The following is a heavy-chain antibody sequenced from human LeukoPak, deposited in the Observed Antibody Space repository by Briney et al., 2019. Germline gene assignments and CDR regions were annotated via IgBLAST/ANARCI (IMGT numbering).Heavy chain of an antibody. D-gene: IGHD4-17*01. CDR2: MNPNSGNT. CDR1: GYTFTSYD. CDR3: ARGHDYGDYLDY. J-gene: IGHJ4*02. V-gene: IGHV1-8*01. Sequence: ASVKVSCKASGYTFTSYDINWVRQATGQGLEWMGWMNPNSGNTGYAQEFQGRVTMTRNTSISTAYMELSGLRSEDTAVYYCARGHDYGDYLDYWGQGTLVTVSS.